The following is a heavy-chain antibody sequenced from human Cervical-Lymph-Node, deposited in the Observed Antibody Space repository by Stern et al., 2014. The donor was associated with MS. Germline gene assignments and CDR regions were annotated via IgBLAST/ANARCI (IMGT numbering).Heavy chain of an antibody. CDR1: GDSISSCGYS. V-gene: IGHV4-30-2*01. J-gene: IGHJ4*02. Sequence: QLQLQESGSGLVQPSQTLSLTCAVSGDSISSCGYSWSCIRQPPGRGLEWIGYMYQSGRSSYNPALKIRVTISVNRSKNQFPLRLSSVTAADTAVYYCARGLYSSSSVWAYWGQGTLVTVSS. D-gene: IGHD6-6*01. CDR2: MYQSGRS. CDR3: ARGLYSSSSVWAY.